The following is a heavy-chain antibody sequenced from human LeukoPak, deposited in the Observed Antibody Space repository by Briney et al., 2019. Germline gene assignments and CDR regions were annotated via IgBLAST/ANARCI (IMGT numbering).Heavy chain of an antibody. CDR2: ISGSGGST. CDR3: AKVGQGVVVVPAAPVSY. CDR1: GFTSSSYA. D-gene: IGHD2-2*01. Sequence: PGASLRLSCAASGFTSSSYAMSWVRQAPGKGLEWVSAISGSGGSTYYADSVKGRFTISRDNSKNTLYLQMNSLRAEDTAVYYCAKVGQGVVVVPAAPVSYWGQGTLVTVSS. J-gene: IGHJ4*02. V-gene: IGHV3-23*01.